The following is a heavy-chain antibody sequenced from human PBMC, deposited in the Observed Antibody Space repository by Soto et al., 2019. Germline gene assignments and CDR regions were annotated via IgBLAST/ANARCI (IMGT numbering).Heavy chain of an antibody. V-gene: IGHV4-34*01. CDR3: ARRRVMTLWFDP. CDR2: INHTGST. J-gene: IGHJ5*02. CDR1: GGSFRGYS. Sequence: SETLSLTCAVYGGSFRGYSWTWIRQPPGKGLEWIGEINHTGSTNYNPSLKSRVTISVDTSKNQFSLKVSSVTAADTAVYYCARRRVMTLWFDPWGQGTLVTVSS. D-gene: IGHD2-21*02.